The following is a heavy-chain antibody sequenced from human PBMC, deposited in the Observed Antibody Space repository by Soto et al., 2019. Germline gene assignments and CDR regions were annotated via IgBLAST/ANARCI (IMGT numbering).Heavy chain of an antibody. V-gene: IGHV3-23*01. D-gene: IGHD2-15*01. CDR2: ISGSGEST. Sequence: GGSLRLSCAASGFTFTNYAMNWVRQAPGKGLEWVSVISGSGESTYYADSVKGRFTISRDNSKNTLYLQMNSLRAEDTAVYFCAKDFGDIVVVVLAPYGMDVWGLGTTVTVSS. CDR1: GFTFTNYA. CDR3: AKDFGDIVVVVLAPYGMDV. J-gene: IGHJ6*02.